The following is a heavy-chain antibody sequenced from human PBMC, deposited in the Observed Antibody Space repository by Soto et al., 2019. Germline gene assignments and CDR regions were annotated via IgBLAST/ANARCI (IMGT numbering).Heavy chain of an antibody. V-gene: IGHV3-30*18. D-gene: IGHD6-6*01. CDR2: ISYDGSNK. CDR3: AKDRGSIAGQGY. J-gene: IGHJ4*02. Sequence: ESVGGVVQPGRSLRLSCAASGFTFSSYGMHWVRQAPGKGLEWVAVISYDGSNKYYADSVKGRFTISRDNSKNTLYLQMNSLRAEDTAVYYCAKDRGSIAGQGYWGQGTLVTVSS. CDR1: GFTFSSYG.